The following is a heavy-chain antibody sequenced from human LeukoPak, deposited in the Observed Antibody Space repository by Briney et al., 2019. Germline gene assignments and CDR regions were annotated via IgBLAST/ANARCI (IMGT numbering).Heavy chain of an antibody. V-gene: IGHV7-4-1*02. D-gene: IGHD3-22*01. CDR2: INTNTGNP. J-gene: IGHJ4*02. CDR3: ARDAPNTYYYDSSGYYCDY. Sequence: ASVKVSCKASGGTFSSYAISWVRQAPGQGLEWMGWINTNTGNPTYAQGFTGRFVFSLDTSVSTAYLQISSLKAEDTAVYYCARDAPNTYYYDSSGYYCDYWGQGTLVTVSS. CDR1: GGTFSSYA.